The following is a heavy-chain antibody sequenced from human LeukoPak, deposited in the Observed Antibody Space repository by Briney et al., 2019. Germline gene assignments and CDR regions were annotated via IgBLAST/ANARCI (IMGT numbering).Heavy chain of an antibody. CDR3: ARVEYDTSGAFDY. J-gene: IGHJ4*02. V-gene: IGHV4-59*01. CDR2: IYYSGTT. CDR1: GGSTSSYY. D-gene: IGHD3-22*01. Sequence: SETLSLTCTVSGGSTSSYYWSWIRQPPGKGLEWIGYIYYSGTTNYNPSLKSRVTISVDTSKNQFSLKLSSVTAADTAVYYCARVEYDTSGAFDYWGQGTLVTVSS.